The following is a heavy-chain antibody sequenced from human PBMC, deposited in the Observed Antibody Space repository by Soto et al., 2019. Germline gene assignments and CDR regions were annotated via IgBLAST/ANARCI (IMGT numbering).Heavy chain of an antibody. D-gene: IGHD3-16*01. V-gene: IGHV3-49*03. CDR1: GFTFGDYA. J-gene: IGHJ4*02. Sequence: GGSLRLSCTASGFTFGDYAMSWFRQAPGKGLEWVGFIRSKAYGGTTEYAASVKGRFTISRADSKRIASLQMNSLKTEDTAVYYCTSVWDHVYSVFFGYWGQGPLVTAS. CDR2: IRSKAYGGTT. CDR3: TSVWDHVYSVFFGY.